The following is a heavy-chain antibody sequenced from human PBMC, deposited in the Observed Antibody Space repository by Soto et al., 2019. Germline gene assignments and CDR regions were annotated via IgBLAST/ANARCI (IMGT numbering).Heavy chain of an antibody. Sequence: QVQLVESGGGVVQPGRSLRLSCAASGFTFSSYGMHWVRQAPGKGLEWVAVISYDGSNKYSADSVKGRFTISRDNSKNPLYLQMTSLRPEDTAVYYCAKDRGVRGGAMDVWGKGTTVTVSS. V-gene: IGHV3-30*18. CDR2: ISYDGSNK. D-gene: IGHD3-10*01. CDR3: AKDRGVRGGAMDV. J-gene: IGHJ6*04. CDR1: GFTFSSYG.